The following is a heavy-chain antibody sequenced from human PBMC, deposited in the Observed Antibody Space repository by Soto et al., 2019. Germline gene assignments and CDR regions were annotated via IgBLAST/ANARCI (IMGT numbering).Heavy chain of an antibody. J-gene: IGHJ4*02. Sequence: QVQLVESGGGVVQPGRSLRLSCAASGFTFSSYGMHWVRQAPGKGLEWVAVISYDGSNKYYADSVKGRFTISRDNSKNTLYLQINSLRAEDTGVYYCAKEGSGGSLDYWGQGTLVTVSS. CDR2: ISYDGSNK. CDR3: AKEGSGGSLDY. D-gene: IGHD2-15*01. V-gene: IGHV3-30*18. CDR1: GFTFSSYG.